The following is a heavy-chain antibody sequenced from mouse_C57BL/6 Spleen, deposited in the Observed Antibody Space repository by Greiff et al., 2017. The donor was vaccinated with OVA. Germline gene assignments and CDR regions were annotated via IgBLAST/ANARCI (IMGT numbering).Heavy chain of an antibody. V-gene: IGHV3-6*01. Sequence: DVKLQESGPGLVKPSQSLSLTCSVTGYSITSGYYWNWIRQFPGNKLEWMGYISYDGSNNYNPSLKNRISITRDTSKNQFFLKLNSVTTEDTATYYCARDWPGRDWYFDVWGTGTTVTVSS. CDR3: ARDWPGRDWYFDV. D-gene: IGHD3-3*01. J-gene: IGHJ1*03. CDR2: ISYDGSN. CDR1: GYSITSGYY.